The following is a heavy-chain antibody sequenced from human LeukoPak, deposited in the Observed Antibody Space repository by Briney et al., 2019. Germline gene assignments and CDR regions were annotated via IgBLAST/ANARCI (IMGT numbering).Heavy chain of an antibody. CDR2: IYSGGST. V-gene: IGHV3-66*02. CDR1: GFTVSSNY. D-gene: IGHD4-23*01. Sequence: PGGSLRLSCAASGFTVSSNYMSWVRQAPGKGLEWVSVIYSGGSTYCADSVKGRFTISRDNSKNTLYLQMNSLRAEDTAVYYCAREHALRWSRFDYWGQGTLVTVSS. J-gene: IGHJ4*02. CDR3: AREHALRWSRFDY.